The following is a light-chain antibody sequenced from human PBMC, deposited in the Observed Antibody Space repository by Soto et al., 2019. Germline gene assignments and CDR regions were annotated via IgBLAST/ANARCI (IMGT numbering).Light chain of an antibody. J-gene: IGKJ2*01. V-gene: IGKV1-6*01. CDR1: QGIRSD. CDR3: LQDYNYPRT. CDR2: AAS. Sequence: AIQMTQSPSSLSASVGDRVTITCRASQGIRSDLGWFQQKPGEAPKLLIYAASSLESGVPSRFSGIGFGTDFTLTISSMQPEDFATYYCLQDYNYPRTFGQGTKLEIK.